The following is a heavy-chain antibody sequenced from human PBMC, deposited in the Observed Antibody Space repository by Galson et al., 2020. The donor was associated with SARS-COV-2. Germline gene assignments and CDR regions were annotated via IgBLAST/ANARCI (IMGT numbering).Heavy chain of an antibody. CDR1: GGSISSGTSY. Sequence: SETLSLTCTVSGGSISSGTSYWSWIRQHPGKGLEWIGYIFYSGNTDYNPSLKSRLTISVDTSKNQFSLKLSSVTAPDTAWYYCARTTQGYRSSWYPDYGCEGTLVTVSS. D-gene: IGHD6-13*01. CDR3: ARTTQGYRSSWYPDY. CDR2: IFYSGNT. V-gene: IGHV4-31*03. J-gene: IGHJ4*02.